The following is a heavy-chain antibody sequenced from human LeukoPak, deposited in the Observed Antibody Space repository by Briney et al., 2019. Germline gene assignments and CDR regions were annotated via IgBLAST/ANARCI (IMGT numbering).Heavy chain of an antibody. CDR1: GVTFSRYG. Sequence: PGGPQRLSCAESGVTFSRYGMQWVRQAPGKGMEGVAFIWYEGSNKYYADSVKCRFTISRDNSKNTLYLQMNSLRAEDTAVYYSAKERMDIVVVPAAYFDYWGQGTLVTVSS. V-gene: IGHV3-30*02. CDR2: IWYEGSNK. D-gene: IGHD2-2*03. J-gene: IGHJ4*02. CDR3: AKERMDIVVVPAAYFDY.